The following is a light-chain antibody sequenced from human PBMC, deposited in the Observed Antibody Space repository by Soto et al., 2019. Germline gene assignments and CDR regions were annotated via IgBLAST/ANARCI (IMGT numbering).Light chain of an antibody. CDR2: EVS. J-gene: IGLJ2*01. V-gene: IGLV2-14*01. CDR3: SSYTSRGTLV. Sequence: QSALTQPASVSGSPGQSITISCTGTSSDVGGYNFVSWYQQHPGRAPKLIISEVSNRPSGVSSRFSGSKSGNTASLTISGLQAEDEADYYCSSYTSRGTLVFGGGTKVTVL. CDR1: SSDVGGYNF.